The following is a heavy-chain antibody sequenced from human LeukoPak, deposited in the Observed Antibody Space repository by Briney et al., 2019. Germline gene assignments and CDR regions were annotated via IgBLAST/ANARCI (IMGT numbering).Heavy chain of an antibody. Sequence: GGSLRLSCAASGFTFSSYSMNWVRQAPGKGLEWVSSISSSSSYIYYADSVKGRFTISRDNAKNSLYLQMNSLRAEDTAVYYCAREDSSGWYVFDYWGQGTLVTVSS. CDR3: AREDSSGWYVFDY. CDR1: GFTFSSYS. J-gene: IGHJ4*02. D-gene: IGHD6-19*01. V-gene: IGHV3-21*01. CDR2: ISSSSSYI.